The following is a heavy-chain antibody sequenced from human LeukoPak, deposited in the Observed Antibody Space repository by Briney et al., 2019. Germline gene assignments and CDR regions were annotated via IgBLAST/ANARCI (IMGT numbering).Heavy chain of an antibody. D-gene: IGHD3-10*01. CDR1: GSSISRYY. CDR3: ARDRTYYFGSGSYYDGFDS. J-gene: IGHJ4*02. V-gene: IGHV4-59*01. CDR2: IYHSGST. Sequence: PSETLSLTCTVSGSSISRYYWSWLRQPPGKGLEWIGYIYHSGSTNYSPSLKSRVTISLDTSKNQFSLNLSYVTAADTAVYYCARDRTYYFGSGSYYDGFDSWGQGTLVTVSS.